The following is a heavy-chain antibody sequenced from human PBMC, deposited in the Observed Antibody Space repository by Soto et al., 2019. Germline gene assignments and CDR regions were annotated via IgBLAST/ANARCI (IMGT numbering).Heavy chain of an antibody. D-gene: IGHD6-13*01. CDR3: ARRYIAAPATAFDL. Sequence: GESLKISCQGSGYRFSTYWIHWVRQLPGKGLESGGIIXPXXSXTXXXTXLXGQVTISADKTISTTYLQWSSLKASDTAMYFCARRYIAAPATAFDLWGQGTPVTVSS. CDR1: GYRFSTYW. V-gene: IGHV5-51*01. J-gene: IGHJ4*02. CDR2: IXPXXSXT.